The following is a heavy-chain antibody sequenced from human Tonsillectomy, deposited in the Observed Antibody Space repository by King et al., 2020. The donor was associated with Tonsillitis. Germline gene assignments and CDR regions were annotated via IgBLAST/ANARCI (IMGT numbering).Heavy chain of an antibody. V-gene: IGHV1-69*12. J-gene: IGHJ2*01. CDR2: IIPIFAIA. CDR3: ARATTYYDFWSGYEDWYFDL. CDR1: GGTFSSYA. D-gene: IGHD3-3*01. Sequence: QLVQSGAEVKKPGSSVKVSCKASGGTFSSYAFSWVRQAPGQGLEWMGGIIPIFAIANYAQKFQGRVTITADESTSTAYMELSSLRSEDTAVYYCARATTYYDFWSGYEDWYFDLWGRGTLVTVSS.